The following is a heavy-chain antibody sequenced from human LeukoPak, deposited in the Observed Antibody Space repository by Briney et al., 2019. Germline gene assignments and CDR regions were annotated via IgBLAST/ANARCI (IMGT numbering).Heavy chain of an antibody. J-gene: IGHJ5*02. D-gene: IGHD2-21*01. CDR3: ASGIVVEGGYWFDP. V-gene: IGHV4-39*01. CDR1: GGSISSSSYY. CDR2: IYYSGST. Sequence: SETLSLTCTVSGGSISSSSYYWGWIRQPPGKGLEWIGSIYYSGSTYYNPSLKSRVTISVDTSKNQFSLKLSSVTAADTAVYYCASGIVVEGGYWFDPWGQGTLVTVSS.